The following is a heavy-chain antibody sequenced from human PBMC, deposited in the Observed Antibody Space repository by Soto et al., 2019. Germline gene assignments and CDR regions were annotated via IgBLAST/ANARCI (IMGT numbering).Heavy chain of an antibody. D-gene: IGHD3-3*01. CDR3: AKDDLWSGYYYYYYGMDV. Sequence: EVQLLESGGGLVQPGGSLRLSCAASGFTFSSYAMSWVRQAPGKGLEWVSAISGSGGSTYYADSVKGRFTISRDNSKNTLYLQMNSLRAEDTAVYYCAKDDLWSGYYYYYYGMDVWGQGTTVTVSS. J-gene: IGHJ6*02. CDR2: ISGSGGST. V-gene: IGHV3-23*01. CDR1: GFTFSSYA.